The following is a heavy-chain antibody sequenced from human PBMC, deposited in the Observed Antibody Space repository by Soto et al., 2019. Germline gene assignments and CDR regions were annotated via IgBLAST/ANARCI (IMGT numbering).Heavy chain of an antibody. V-gene: IGHV1-8*01. D-gene: IGHD3-10*01. J-gene: IGHJ4*02. CDR1: GYTFTSYD. CDR2: MNPNSGNT. Sequence: QVQLVQSGAEVKKPGASVKVSCKASGYTFTSYDINWVRQATGQGLEWMGWMNPNSGNTGYAQKFQGRVHMTRNTSINTAYMELSSLRPEDTAVYYCARGGVFFFAAPTNPFDYWGQGTLVTLSS. CDR3: ARGGVFFFAAPTNPFDY.